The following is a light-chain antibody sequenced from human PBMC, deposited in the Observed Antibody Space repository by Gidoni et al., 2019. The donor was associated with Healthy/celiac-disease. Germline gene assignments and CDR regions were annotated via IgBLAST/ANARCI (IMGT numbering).Light chain of an antibody. CDR3: QQDGSSPVT. J-gene: IGKJ5*01. CDR1: QSVSSSY. CDR2: GAS. V-gene: IGKV3-20*01. Sequence: EIVFTQSPGTLSLSPGETATIYCRASQSVSSSYLAWYQQKPGQAPRLLIYGASSRATGIPDRFSGSGSGTDFTLTISRLEPEDFAVYYCQQDGSSPVTFGQGTRLEIK.